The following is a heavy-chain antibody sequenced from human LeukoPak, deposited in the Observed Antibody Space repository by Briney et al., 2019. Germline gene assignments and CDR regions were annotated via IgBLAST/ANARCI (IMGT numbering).Heavy chain of an antibody. V-gene: IGHV4-59*01. Sequence: SETLSLTRTVSGGSISSYYWSWIRQPPGKGLEWIGYIYYSGSTNYNPSLKSRVTISVDTSKNQFSLKLSSVTAAYTAVYYCARVGGYSGYEPPDYWGQGTLVTVSS. D-gene: IGHD5-12*01. J-gene: IGHJ4*02. CDR3: ARVGGYSGYEPPDY. CDR2: IYYSGST. CDR1: GGSISSYY.